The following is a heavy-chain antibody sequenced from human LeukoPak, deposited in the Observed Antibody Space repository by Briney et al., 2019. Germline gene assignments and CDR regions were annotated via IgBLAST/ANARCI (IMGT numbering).Heavy chain of an antibody. J-gene: IGHJ4*02. CDR3: ATRKLGNDY. CDR2: IYYTET. D-gene: IGHD7-27*01. Sequence: RSETLSLTCTVSGGSVSNYYWSWIRQSPGKGLEWIGYIYYTETSYNPSLKSRVTISADTSKNQFSLKLYSVTAADTAVYYCATRKLGNDYWGQGTLVTVSS. CDR1: GGSVSNYY. V-gene: IGHV4-59*02.